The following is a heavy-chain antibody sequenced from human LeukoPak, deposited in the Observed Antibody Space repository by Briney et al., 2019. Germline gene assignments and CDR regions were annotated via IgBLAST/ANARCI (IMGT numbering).Heavy chain of an antibody. CDR3: ARVEKTTSGLRGFLH. CDR2: INPNSGGT. Sequence: GASVKVSCKASGYTFTGYYMHWVRQAPGQGLEWMGWINPNSGGTNYAQKFQGRVTMTRDTSISTAYMELSRLRSDDTAVYYCARVEKTTSGLRGFLHWGQGTLVTVSS. J-gene: IGHJ1*01. D-gene: IGHD4-17*01. CDR1: GYTFTGYY. V-gene: IGHV1-2*02.